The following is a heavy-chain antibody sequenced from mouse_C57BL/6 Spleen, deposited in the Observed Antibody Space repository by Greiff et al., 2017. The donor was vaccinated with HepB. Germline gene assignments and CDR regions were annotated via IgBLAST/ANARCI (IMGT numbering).Heavy chain of an antibody. CDR1: GYTFTSYG. Sequence: EVQLQQSGAELVRPGSSVKMSCKTSGYTFTSYGINWVKQRPGQGLEWIGYIYSGNGYTEYNEKFKGKATMTSDTSSSTAYMQLSSLTSEDSAIYFCARWDYYGSGGFAYWGQGTLVTVSA. CDR3: ARWDYYGSGGFAY. D-gene: IGHD1-1*01. J-gene: IGHJ3*01. V-gene: IGHV1-58*01. CDR2: IYSGNGYT.